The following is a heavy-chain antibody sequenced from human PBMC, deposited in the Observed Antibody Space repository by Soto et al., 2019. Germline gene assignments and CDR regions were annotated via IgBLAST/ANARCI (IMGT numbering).Heavy chain of an antibody. Sequence: QVQLVESGGGVVQPGRSLRLSCAASGFTFNSYGMHWVRQGTGKGLEWVALISYDGSDKYYPDSVKGRFTISRDNSKNPLYLQMNSLRPEDTAVYYCAKVLGQGTILDYWGRGTLVTVAS. CDR3: AKVLGQGTILDY. D-gene: IGHD2-21*01. CDR1: GFTFNSYG. CDR2: ISYDGSDK. J-gene: IGHJ4*02. V-gene: IGHV3-30*18.